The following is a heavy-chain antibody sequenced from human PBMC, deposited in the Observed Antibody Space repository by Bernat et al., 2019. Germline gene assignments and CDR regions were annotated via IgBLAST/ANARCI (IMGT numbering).Heavy chain of an antibody. CDR1: GFTFNSYA. CDR3: AKVKAPNGAYAGPIDY. Sequence: EVQLLESGGDLVQPGGSLRLSCAASGFTFNSYAMSWVRQAPGKGLEWVSTISGGGGTTYYADSVKGRFTISRDNSKNTLYLQMNSLRAEDTAIYYCAKVKAPNGAYAGPIDYWGQGALVTVSS. D-gene: IGHD4-23*01. CDR2: ISGGGGTT. J-gene: IGHJ4*02. V-gene: IGHV3-23*01.